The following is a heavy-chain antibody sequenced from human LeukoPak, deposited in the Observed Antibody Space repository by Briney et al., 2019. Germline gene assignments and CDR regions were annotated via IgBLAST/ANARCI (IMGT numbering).Heavy chain of an antibody. J-gene: IGHJ4*02. CDR1: GGSISSGSYY. Sequence: PSQTLSLTCTVSGGSISSGSYYWSWIRQPAGKGLEWIGRIYTSGSTNYNPSLKSRVTISVDTSKNQFSLKPSSVTAADTAVYYCARRASGYSFFDYWGQGTLVTVSS. D-gene: IGHD3-22*01. CDR3: ARRASGYSFFDY. CDR2: IYTSGST. V-gene: IGHV4-61*02.